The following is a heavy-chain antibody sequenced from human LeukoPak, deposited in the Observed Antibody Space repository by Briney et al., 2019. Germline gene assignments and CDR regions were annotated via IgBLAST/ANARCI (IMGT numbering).Heavy chain of an antibody. CDR2: IDYSGST. Sequence: SETLSLTGTGSGGSISSSSYYWGWIRQPPGKGREWIGSIDYSGSTYYNPSRESRVTISVATSKNPFSLTLSSVTAADTALYSCARDPPYYYDSSGPDYWGQGTLVTVSS. J-gene: IGHJ4*02. D-gene: IGHD3-22*01. CDR1: GGSISSSSYY. CDR3: ARDPPYYYDSSGPDY. V-gene: IGHV4-39*07.